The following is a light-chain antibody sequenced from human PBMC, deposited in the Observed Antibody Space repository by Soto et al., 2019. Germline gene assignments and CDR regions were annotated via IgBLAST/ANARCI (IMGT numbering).Light chain of an antibody. CDR1: SSNIGANYG. CDR3: QSYDSSLRAWV. Sequence: QSVLTQPPSVSGAPGQRVTISCAGGSSNIGANYGAHWYQQLPGTAPKLLIYENNNRPSGVPDRFSGSTSGTSASLVITGLQSEDEADFYCQSYDSSLRAWVFGGGTQLTVL. J-gene: IGLJ7*01. CDR2: ENN. V-gene: IGLV1-40*01.